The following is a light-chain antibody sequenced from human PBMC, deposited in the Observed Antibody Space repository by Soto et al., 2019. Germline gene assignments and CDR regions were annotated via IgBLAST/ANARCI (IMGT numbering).Light chain of an antibody. CDR3: QQSYSTPPT. V-gene: IGKV1-39*01. Sequence: DIQMTQSPSSLSASVGDRVTITCRASQSISSYLNWYQQKPGKAPKLLIYAASSLQSGVPSRFRGSGSGTDFTVTISSLQPEDFATYDCQQSYSTPPTFGQGTKVEIK. CDR2: AAS. J-gene: IGKJ1*01. CDR1: QSISSY.